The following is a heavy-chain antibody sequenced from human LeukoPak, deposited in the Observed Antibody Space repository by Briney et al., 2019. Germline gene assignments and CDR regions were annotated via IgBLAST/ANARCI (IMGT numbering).Heavy chain of an antibody. V-gene: IGHV4-39*01. D-gene: IGHD4-23*01. J-gene: IGHJ4*02. Sequence: SETLSLTCSVSGGSSSSSSYYWGWIRQPPGKGLEWIGSIHDSGSTDYNPSIKSLATISVDTSTNMFSLKLRSVTAADTAVYYCARLYGGNSNNYYCDYWGQGTLVTVSS. CDR3: ARLYGGNSNNYYCDY. CDR2: IHDSGST. CDR1: GGSSSSSSYY.